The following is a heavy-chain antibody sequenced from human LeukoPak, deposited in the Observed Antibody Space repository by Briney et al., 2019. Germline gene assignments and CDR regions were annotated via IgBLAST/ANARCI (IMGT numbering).Heavy chain of an antibody. CDR2: IYSGGST. CDR3: ARRSSTLYEGC. CDR1: GFAVSSNH. J-gene: IGHJ4*02. Sequence: PGGSLRLSCAASGFAVSSNHMNWVRQAPGKGLEWVSVIYSGGSTYYADSVRGRFTISRDNSENTLSLQMNSLRAEDTAVYHCARRSSTLYEGCWGRGTLVIVSS. D-gene: IGHD6-13*01. V-gene: IGHV3-53*01.